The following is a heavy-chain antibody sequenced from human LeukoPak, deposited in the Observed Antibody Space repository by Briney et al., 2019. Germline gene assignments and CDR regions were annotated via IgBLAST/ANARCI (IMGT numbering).Heavy chain of an antibody. CDR3: ARKTTDIYYSYMDV. D-gene: IGHD1-1*01. Sequence: GGSLRLSCAASGFTFNDYYMSWVRQAPGKGLEWVSYISSNGSTIYYADSVKGRFTISRDNAKNSLYLQMNSLRAEHTAVYYCARKTTDIYYSYMDVWGKGTTVTVSS. CDR1: GFTFNDYY. V-gene: IGHV3-11*01. J-gene: IGHJ6*03. CDR2: ISSNGSTI.